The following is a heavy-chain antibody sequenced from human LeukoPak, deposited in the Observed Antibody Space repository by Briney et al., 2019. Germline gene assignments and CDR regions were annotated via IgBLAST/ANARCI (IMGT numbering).Heavy chain of an antibody. V-gene: IGHV4-59*08. CDR3: ARHGTSVPWYFDL. CDR1: GDSFSSFY. Sequence: SETLSLTCTVSGDSFSSFYWNWARQPPGKGLEWIGFICYSAGTNYNPALSSPITTSVDTSRRQFSLQPSSLNAARTAVCHCARHGTSVPWYFDLCGRGTLVAVSS. D-gene: IGHD6-19*01. J-gene: IGHJ2*01. CDR2: ICYSAGT.